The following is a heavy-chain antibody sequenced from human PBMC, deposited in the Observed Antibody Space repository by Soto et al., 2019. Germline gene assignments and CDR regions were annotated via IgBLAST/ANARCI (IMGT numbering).Heavy chain of an antibody. CDR1: GGSFRGDY. CDR3: ASPRGYSGYDRDPYYYYGMDV. CDR2: INHSGST. V-gene: IGHV4-34*01. D-gene: IGHD5-12*01. Sequence: ASETLSLTCAVYGGSFRGDYWSWIRQPPGKGLEWIGEINHSGSTNYNPSPKSRVTISVDTSKNQFSLKLSSVTAADTAVYYCASPRGYSGYDRDPYYYYGMDVWGQGTTVT. J-gene: IGHJ6*02.